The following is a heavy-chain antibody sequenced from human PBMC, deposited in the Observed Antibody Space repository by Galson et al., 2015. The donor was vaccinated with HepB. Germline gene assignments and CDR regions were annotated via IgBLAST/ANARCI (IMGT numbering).Heavy chain of an antibody. CDR3: ARLETGDATY. V-gene: IGHV1-46*01. J-gene: IGHJ4*02. CDR1: GYTFTSDY. Sequence: SVTVSCKASGYTFTSDYIHWVRQAPGQGLEWMGIINPTSGGTSYAQKFQGRITVTRDTSTTTVYMELSSLTSEDTAVYYCARLETGDATYWGQGTRVTVSS. D-gene: IGHD1-1*01. CDR2: INPTSGGT.